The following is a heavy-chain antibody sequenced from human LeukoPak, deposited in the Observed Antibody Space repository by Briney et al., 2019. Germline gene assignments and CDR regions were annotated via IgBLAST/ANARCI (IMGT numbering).Heavy chain of an antibody. Sequence: GGSLRLSCAASGFTFSSYGMHWVRQAPGKGLEWVAFIRYDGSNKYYAASVKGRFTISRDNSKNTLYLQMNSLRAEDTAVYYCAIRRDKGRGIDYWGQGTLVTVSS. J-gene: IGHJ4*02. CDR3: AIRRDKGRGIDY. CDR2: IRYDGSNK. CDR1: GFTFSSYG. V-gene: IGHV3-30*02. D-gene: IGHD1-26*01.